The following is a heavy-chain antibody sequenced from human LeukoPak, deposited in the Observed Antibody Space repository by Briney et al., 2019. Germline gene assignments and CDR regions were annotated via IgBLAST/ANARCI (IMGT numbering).Heavy chain of an antibody. V-gene: IGHV4-34*01. CDR2: INHSGST. J-gene: IGHJ4*02. CDR1: GGSFSGYY. Sequence: PSETLSLTCAVYGGSFSGYYWSWIRQPPGKGLEWIGEINHSGSTNYNPSLKSRVTISVDTSKNQFSLKLSSVTAADTAVYYCARFTPTGLLLGGLDYGGQGTRVTVSS. CDR3: ARFTPTGLLLGGLDY. D-gene: IGHD3-22*01.